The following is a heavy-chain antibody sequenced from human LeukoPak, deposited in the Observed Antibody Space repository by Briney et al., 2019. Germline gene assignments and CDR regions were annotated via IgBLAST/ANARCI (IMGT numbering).Heavy chain of an antibody. Sequence: GGSLRLSCAASGFTFSSYGMHWVRQAPGKGLEWVAVISYDGSNKYYADSVKGRFTISRDNSKNTLYQQMNSLRAEDTAVYYCANVYGSGSYYDAFDIWGQGTMVTVSS. J-gene: IGHJ3*02. D-gene: IGHD3-10*01. CDR1: GFTFSSYG. CDR3: ANVYGSGSYYDAFDI. V-gene: IGHV3-30*18. CDR2: ISYDGSNK.